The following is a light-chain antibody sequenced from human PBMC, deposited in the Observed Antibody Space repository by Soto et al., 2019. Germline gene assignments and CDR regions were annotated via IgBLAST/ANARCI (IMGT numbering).Light chain of an antibody. CDR3: QQYGSSPS. V-gene: IGKV3-20*01. CDR2: GAS. J-gene: IGKJ4*01. CDR1: QSVSSSY. Sequence: ESVLTQSPGTLALSPGERATISCRASQSVSSSYLAWYQQKPGQAPRLLIYGASSRATGIPDRFSGSGSGTDFTLTISRLEPEDFAVYYCQQYGSSPSFGGGTKVEIK.